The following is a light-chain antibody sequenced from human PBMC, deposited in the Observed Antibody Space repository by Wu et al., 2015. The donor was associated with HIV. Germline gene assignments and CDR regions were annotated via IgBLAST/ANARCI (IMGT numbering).Light chain of an antibody. CDR1: QSVSDNY. Sequence: EIVLTQSPGTLSLSPGERATLSCRASQSVSDNYLAWYQQKPGQAPKLLIYGASNRATGIPYKFSGSGSGTDFTLTITRLDPEDSAVYYCQHYGTSRTFGQGTKVE. CDR3: QHYGTSRT. J-gene: IGKJ1*01. CDR2: GAS. V-gene: IGKV3-20*01.